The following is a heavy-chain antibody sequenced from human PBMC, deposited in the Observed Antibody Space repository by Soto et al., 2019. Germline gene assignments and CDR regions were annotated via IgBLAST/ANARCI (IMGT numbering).Heavy chain of an antibody. CDR2: IYSGGST. Sequence: PGGSLRLSCAASEFTFSDYYMSRIRQAPGKGLEWVSVIYSGGSTYYADSVKGRFTISRDNSKNTLYLQMNSLRAEDTAVYYCASPRGQYYDFWSGYGHWGQGTLVTVSS. J-gene: IGHJ4*02. CDR3: ASPRGQYYDFWSGYGH. CDR1: EFTFSDYY. D-gene: IGHD3-3*01. V-gene: IGHV3-66*01.